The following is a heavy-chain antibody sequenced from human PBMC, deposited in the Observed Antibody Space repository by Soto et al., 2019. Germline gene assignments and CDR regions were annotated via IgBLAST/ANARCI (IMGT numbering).Heavy chain of an antibody. J-gene: IGHJ6*02. V-gene: IGHV4-34*01. CDR2: IYHSGST. CDR3: ARGGNIYGLDV. CDR1: GGSFRNYY. Sequence: SETLSLTCGVYGGSFRNYYWIWVRQPPGKGLEWIGEIYHSGSTNYNPSLKSRLTISVDKSKKQFSLKLSSVTAADTAVYYCARGGNIYGLDVWGPGTTVTVSS.